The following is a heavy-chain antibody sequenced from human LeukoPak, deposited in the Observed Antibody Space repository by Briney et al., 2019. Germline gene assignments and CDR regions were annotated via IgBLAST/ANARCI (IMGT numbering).Heavy chain of an antibody. J-gene: IGHJ4*02. D-gene: IGHD3-3*01. V-gene: IGHV3-30-3*01. CDR2: ISFDDGNDK. CDR3: ARGGQGDFWSGRGN. Sequence: GRSLRLSCTASGFTFNVYPMHWVRQPPGKGLEWVALISFDDGNDKYYSDSVKGRFTISRDNSKNTEYLQMSSLRVEDTAFYYCARGGQGDFWSGRGNWGQGTLVTVSS. CDR1: GFTFNVYP.